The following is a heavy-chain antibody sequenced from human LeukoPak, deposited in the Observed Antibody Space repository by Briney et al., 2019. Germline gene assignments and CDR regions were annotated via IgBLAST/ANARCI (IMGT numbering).Heavy chain of an antibody. CDR1: GYTFTSYG. CDR3: ARTPSSRKFDY. V-gene: IGHV1-18*01. Sequence: ASVKVSCKASGYTFTSYGISWVRQAPGQALEWLGWISAYNGNTNYAQKLQRRVTITTDTSTTTAYMELRSLRSDDTAVYYCARTPSSRKFDYWGQGTLVSVSS. CDR2: ISAYNGNT. D-gene: IGHD6-13*01. J-gene: IGHJ4*02.